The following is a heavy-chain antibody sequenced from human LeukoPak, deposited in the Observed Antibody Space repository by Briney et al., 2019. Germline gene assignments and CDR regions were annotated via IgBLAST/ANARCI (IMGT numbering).Heavy chain of an antibody. J-gene: IGHJ6*03. V-gene: IGHV1-2*02. CDR2: INPNSGGT. Sequence: GASVKVSCKASGYTFTGYYMHWVRQAPGQGLEWMGWINPNSGGTNYAQKFQGRVTMTRDTSISTAYMELSRLRSDDTAVYYCARATYSSSRPNYYYYYMDVWGKGTTVTISS. CDR1: GYTFTGYY. CDR3: ARATYSSSRPNYYYYYMDV. D-gene: IGHD6-13*01.